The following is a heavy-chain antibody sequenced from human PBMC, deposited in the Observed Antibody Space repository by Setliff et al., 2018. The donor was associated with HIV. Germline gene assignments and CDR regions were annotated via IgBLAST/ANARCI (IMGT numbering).Heavy chain of an antibody. V-gene: IGHV1-3*01. CDR2: ITGGNGNT. J-gene: IGHJ4*02. D-gene: IGHD3-16*01. Sequence: GASVKVSCKASGYTFISYAIHWVRQAPGQSLEWMGWITGGNGNTKYSEKFQGRVTMTRDTSANTVYMELSSLRAEDTSVYYCAREGAVITAVLGYWGQGTLVTVSS. CDR1: GYTFISYA. CDR3: AREGAVITAVLGY.